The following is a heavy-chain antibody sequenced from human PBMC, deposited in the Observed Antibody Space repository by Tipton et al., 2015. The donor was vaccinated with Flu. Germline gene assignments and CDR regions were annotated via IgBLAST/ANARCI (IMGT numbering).Heavy chain of an antibody. CDR3: ARQSIVVSGTFDY. D-gene: IGHD6-19*01. CDR2: IFPSGNT. CDR1: GGSLSNYY. Sequence: TLSLTCTVSGGSLSNYYWSWIRQPAGKGLEWIGRIFPSGNTDYTPSLKSRVTMSVDTSKNQFSLKLSSVTAADTAMYYCARQSIVVSGTFDYWGQGTLVTVSS. V-gene: IGHV4-4*07. J-gene: IGHJ4*02.